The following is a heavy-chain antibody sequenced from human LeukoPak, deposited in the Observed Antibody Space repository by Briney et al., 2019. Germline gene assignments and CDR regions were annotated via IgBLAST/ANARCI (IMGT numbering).Heavy chain of an antibody. J-gene: IGHJ6*03. D-gene: IGHD3-10*01. CDR1: GGSISSYY. CDR3: ARLRSGYYYYMDV. Sequence: PSETLSLTCTVSGGSISSYYWSWIRQPPGKGLEWIGYIYYSGSTNYNPSLKSRVTISVDTSKNQFSLKLSSVTAADTAVYYCARLRSGYYYYMDVWGKGTTVTISS. CDR2: IYYSGST. V-gene: IGHV4-59*01.